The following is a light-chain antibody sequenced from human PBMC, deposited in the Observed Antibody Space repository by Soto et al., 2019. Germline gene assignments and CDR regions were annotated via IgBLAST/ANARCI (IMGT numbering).Light chain of an antibody. J-gene: IGKJ3*01. CDR1: RGISNS. CDR2: AAS. V-gene: IGKV1-9*01. CDR3: QQFNSFSCN. Sequence: DIQLTQSPSFLSASVGDRVTITCRASRGISNSLAWYQQKPGKAPKLLIYAASTLQSGVPSRFSGSGSGTEFTLTVSSLQPEDFATYYCQQFNSFSCNFGPGTKVDIK.